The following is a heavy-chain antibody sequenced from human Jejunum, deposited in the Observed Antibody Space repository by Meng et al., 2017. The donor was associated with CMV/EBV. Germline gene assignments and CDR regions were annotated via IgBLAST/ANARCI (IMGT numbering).Heavy chain of an antibody. CDR2: IGSTGIST. V-gene: IGHV3-48*04. CDR3: ASPLLPYYDFWSDYYYFDY. Sequence: SMNWVRKAQGKGLEWVAYIGSTGISTYYADSVKGRFTISRDIPQNSLYLQMNSLRAEDTAVYYCASPLLPYYDFWSDYYYFDYWGQGTLVTVSS. D-gene: IGHD3-3*01. CDR1: S. J-gene: IGHJ4*02.